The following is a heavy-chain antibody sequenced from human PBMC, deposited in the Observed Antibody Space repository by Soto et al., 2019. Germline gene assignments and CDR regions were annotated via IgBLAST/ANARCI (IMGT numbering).Heavy chain of an antibody. D-gene: IGHD4-17*01. J-gene: IGHJ6*02. Sequence: QVQLQESVPGLVKPSETLSLTCTVSGGSISSYYWSWIRQPPGKGLEWIGYIYYSGSSNYNPSLKSRVTISVDTSKNQFSLTLSSVTAAATAVYYCARLTTVTPTSSYYYGMDVWGQGTTVTVSS. CDR1: GGSISSYY. CDR2: IYYSGSS. CDR3: ARLTTVTPTSSYYYGMDV. V-gene: IGHV4-59*01.